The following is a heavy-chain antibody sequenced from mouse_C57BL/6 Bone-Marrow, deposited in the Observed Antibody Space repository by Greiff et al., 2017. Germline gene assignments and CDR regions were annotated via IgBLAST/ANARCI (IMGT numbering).Heavy chain of an antibody. CDR2: IYPRSGNT. Sequence: QVQLQQSGAELARPGASVKLSCKASGYTFTSYGISWVKQRTGQGLEWIGEIYPRSGNTYYNEKFKGKATLTADKSSSTAYMELRSLTAEDSSVYFCAKERWLLNYWGQGTTLTVAS. CDR3: AKERWLLNY. V-gene: IGHV1-81*01. D-gene: IGHD2-3*01. CDR1: GYTFTSYG. J-gene: IGHJ2*01.